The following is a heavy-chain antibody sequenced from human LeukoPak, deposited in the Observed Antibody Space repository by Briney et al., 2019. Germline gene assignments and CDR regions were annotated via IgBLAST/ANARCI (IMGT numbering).Heavy chain of an antibody. V-gene: IGHV1-8*01. CDR3: ARGDLHSSGWYSRYYYYYGMDV. Sequence: ASVKVSCKASGYTFTSYDINWVRQATGQGLEWMGWMNPNSGNTGYAQKFQGRVTMTRNTSISTAYMALSSLRSEDTAVYYCARGDLHSSGWYSRYYYYYGMDVWGQGTTVTVSS. CDR1: GYTFTSYD. CDR2: MNPNSGNT. J-gene: IGHJ6*02. D-gene: IGHD6-19*01.